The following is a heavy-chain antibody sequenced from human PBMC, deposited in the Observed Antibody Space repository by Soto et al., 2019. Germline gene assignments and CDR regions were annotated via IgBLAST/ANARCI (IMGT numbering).Heavy chain of an antibody. V-gene: IGHV4-4*02. CDR1: GGSISSSNW. D-gene: IGHD2-15*01. CDR3: ARRSYIVVVVAAHRPLDY. J-gene: IGHJ4*02. Sequence: QVQLQESGPGLVKPSGTLSLTCAVSGGSISSSNWWSWVRQPPGKGLEWIGEIYHSGSTNYNPSLKRRVTISVDKSKNQFSLKLSSVTAADTAVYYCARRSYIVVVVAAHRPLDYWGQGTLVTVSS. CDR2: IYHSGST.